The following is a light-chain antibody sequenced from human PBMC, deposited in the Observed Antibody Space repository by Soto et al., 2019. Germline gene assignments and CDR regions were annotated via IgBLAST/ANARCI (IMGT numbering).Light chain of an antibody. CDR3: QQRSNWLT. V-gene: IGKV1-12*01. CDR1: QGITSW. Sequence: IQMTQSPSSVSASVGDRVTVTCRASQGITSWLVWYQQKPGKAPKLLIYAASSLQSGVPSRFSGSGSGTDFTLTISSLEPEDFAVYYCQQRSNWLTFGGGTKVDIK. CDR2: AAS. J-gene: IGKJ4*02.